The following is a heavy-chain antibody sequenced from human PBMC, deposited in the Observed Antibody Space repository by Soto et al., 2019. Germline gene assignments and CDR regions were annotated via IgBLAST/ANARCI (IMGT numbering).Heavy chain of an antibody. CDR3: ARVAVAGTRYDY. CDR2: IYHSGST. D-gene: IGHD6-19*01. Sequence: QVQLQESGPGLVKPSGTLSLTCAVSGGSISSSNWWSWVRQPPGKGLEWIGEIYHSGSTNYNPSLKSRVXXXVXXSKNQFSLKLNSVTAADTAVYYCARVAVAGTRYDYWGQGTLVTVSS. CDR1: GGSISSSNW. J-gene: IGHJ4*02. V-gene: IGHV4-4*02.